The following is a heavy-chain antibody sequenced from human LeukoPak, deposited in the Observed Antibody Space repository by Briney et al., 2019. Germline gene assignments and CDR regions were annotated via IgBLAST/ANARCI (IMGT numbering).Heavy chain of an antibody. CDR2: IHHSGST. Sequence: PSETLSLTCTVSGGSVGSGTFYWSWIRQPPGKGLEYIGYIHHSGSTYYNPSLKSRVTISIGTSKNQFSLKLTSVTAADTAVYYCASQLGTHWYFDLWGRGTLVTVSS. CDR1: GGSVGSGTFY. V-gene: IGHV4-61*01. J-gene: IGHJ2*01. CDR3: ASQLGTHWYFDL. D-gene: IGHD3-16*01.